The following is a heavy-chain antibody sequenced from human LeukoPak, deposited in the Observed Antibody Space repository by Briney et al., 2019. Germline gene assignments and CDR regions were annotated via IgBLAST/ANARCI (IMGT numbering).Heavy chain of an antibody. Sequence: SETLSLTCTVSGGSISSSSYYWGWIRQPPGKGLEWIGSIYYSGSTYYNPSLKSRVTISVDTSKNQFSLKLSSVTAADTAVYYCANSYYYDSSAYYFDYSGQGTLVTVPS. CDR2: IYYSGST. V-gene: IGHV4-39*01. CDR3: ANSYYYDSSAYYFDY. D-gene: IGHD3-22*01. J-gene: IGHJ4*02. CDR1: GGSISSSSYY.